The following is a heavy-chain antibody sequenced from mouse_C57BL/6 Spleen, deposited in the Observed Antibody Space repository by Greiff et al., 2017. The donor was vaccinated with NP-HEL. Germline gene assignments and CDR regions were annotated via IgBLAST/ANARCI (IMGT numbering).Heavy chain of an antibody. V-gene: IGHV1-4*01. Sequence: QVQLKESGAELARPGASVKMSCKASGYTFTSYTMHWVKQRPGQGLEWIGYINPSSGYTKYNQKFKDKATLTADKSSSTAYMQLSSLTSEDSAVYYCARYGYAMDYWGQGTSVTVSS. D-gene: IGHD1-1*02. J-gene: IGHJ4*01. CDR3: ARYGYAMDY. CDR2: INPSSGYT. CDR1: GYTFTSYT.